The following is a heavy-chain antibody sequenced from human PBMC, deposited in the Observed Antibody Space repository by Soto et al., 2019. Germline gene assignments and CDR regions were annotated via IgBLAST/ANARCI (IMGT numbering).Heavy chain of an antibody. CDR3: ARDRGSSGVLRGYYYGMDV. J-gene: IGHJ6*02. Sequence: QVQLQESGPGLVKPSETLSLTCTVSGGSISSYYWSWIWQPPGKGLEWIGYIYYSGSTNYNPSLKSRVTISVDTSKNQFSLKLSSVTAADTAVYYCARDRGSSGVLRGYYYGMDVWGQGTTVTVSS. V-gene: IGHV4-59*01. CDR2: IYYSGST. D-gene: IGHD3-10*01. CDR1: GGSISSYY.